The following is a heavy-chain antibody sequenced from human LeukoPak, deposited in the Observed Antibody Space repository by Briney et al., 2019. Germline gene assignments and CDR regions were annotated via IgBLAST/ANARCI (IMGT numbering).Heavy chain of an antibody. D-gene: IGHD6-6*01. CDR1: GGSISSYY. J-gene: IGHJ4*02. Sequence: SETLSLTCTVSGGSISSYYWSWIWQPPGKGLEWIVYIYYSGSTNYNPSLKSRVTISVDTSKNQFSLKLSSVTAADTAVYYCASDRGYSSSSNFFDYWGQGTPVTVSS. CDR3: ASDRGYSSSSNFFDY. CDR2: IYYSGST. V-gene: IGHV4-59*01.